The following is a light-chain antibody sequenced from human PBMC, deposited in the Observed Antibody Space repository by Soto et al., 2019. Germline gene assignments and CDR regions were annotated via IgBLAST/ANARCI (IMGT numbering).Light chain of an antibody. CDR3: QQRSNWPPNT. CDR1: QSVSSY. CDR2: GAS. Sequence: EIVMTQSPATLSVSPGERATLSCRASQSVSSYLAWYHQKPGQAPRLLIYGASTRATGIPARFSGSGSGTEFTLTISSLEPEDFAVYYCQQRSNWPPNTFGQGTRLEI. J-gene: IGKJ5*01. V-gene: IGKV3-11*01.